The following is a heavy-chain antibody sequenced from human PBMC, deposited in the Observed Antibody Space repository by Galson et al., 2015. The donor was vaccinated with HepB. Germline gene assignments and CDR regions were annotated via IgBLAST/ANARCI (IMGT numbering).Heavy chain of an antibody. D-gene: IGHD6-19*01. CDR2: IWKDGSNK. J-gene: IGHJ4*02. CDR1: GFAFGNYG. V-gene: IGHV3-33*01. CDR3: AREDATITVAALEY. Sequence: SLRLSCAASGFAFGNYGMHWVRPAPGKGLEWMALIWKDGSNKHYADSLKGRFRISRDNTKNTLFLEADSLRAEDTAVYYCAREDATITVAALEYWGQGVLVTVSS.